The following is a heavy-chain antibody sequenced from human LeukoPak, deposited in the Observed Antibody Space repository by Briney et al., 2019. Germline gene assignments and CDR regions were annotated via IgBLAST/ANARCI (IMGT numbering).Heavy chain of an antibody. CDR2: ISSSGSTI. CDR1: GFTFSSYE. Sequence: GGSLRLSCAASGFTFSSYEMNWVRQAPGKGLEWVSYISSSGSTIYYADSVKGRFTISRDNAKNLLYLQMNSLRAEDTAVYYCARDKGYSYGREDYWGQGTLVTVSS. CDR3: ARDKGYSYGREDY. J-gene: IGHJ4*02. V-gene: IGHV3-48*03. D-gene: IGHD5-18*01.